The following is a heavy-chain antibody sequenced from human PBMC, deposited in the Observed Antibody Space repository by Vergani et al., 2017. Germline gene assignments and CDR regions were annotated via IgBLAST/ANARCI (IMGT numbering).Heavy chain of an antibody. CDR3: ARGPPATVVGYYYYYYMDV. J-gene: IGHJ6*03. CDR2: MNPNSGKT. CDR1: GYTFTSYD. V-gene: IGHV1-8*02. Sequence: QVQLVQSGAEVKKPGASVKVSCKASGYTFTSYDINWVRQATGQGLEWMGWMNPNSGKTGYAQKFQGRVTMNRNTSISTAYMELSSLRSEDTAVYYCARGPPATVVGYYYYYYMDVWGKGTTVTVSS. D-gene: IGHD1-26*01.